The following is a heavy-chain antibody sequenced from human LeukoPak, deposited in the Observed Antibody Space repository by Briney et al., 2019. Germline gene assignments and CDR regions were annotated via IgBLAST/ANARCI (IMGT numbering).Heavy chain of an antibody. CDR1: GYTVTSYG. D-gene: IGHD4-17*01. CDR3: ARNGDYVFPPDY. J-gene: IGHJ4*02. V-gene: IGHV1-18*01. Sequence: ASVKVSCKASGYTVTSYGIIGVRQAPAQGLEGMGWISAYNGNTNYAQKLQGRVTMTTDTSTSTAYMELRSLRSDDTAVYYCARNGDYVFPPDYWGQGTLVTVSS. CDR2: ISAYNGNT.